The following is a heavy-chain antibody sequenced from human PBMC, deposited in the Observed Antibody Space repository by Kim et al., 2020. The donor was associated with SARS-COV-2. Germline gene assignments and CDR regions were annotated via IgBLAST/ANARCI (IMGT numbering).Heavy chain of an antibody. V-gene: IGHV4-61*02. D-gene: IGHD2-21*01. CDR1: GGSINNGSYY. CDR3: TREVVVGATGWFAP. J-gene: IGHJ5*02. Sequence: SETLSLTCTVSGGSINNGSYYWTWIRQPAGKGLEWIGRIYTRRTVNYNPSLKSRVTISLDTSKNQFSLQLTSVTAAHTATYYCTREVVVGATGWFAPWGQGALVTVSS. CDR2: IYTRRTV.